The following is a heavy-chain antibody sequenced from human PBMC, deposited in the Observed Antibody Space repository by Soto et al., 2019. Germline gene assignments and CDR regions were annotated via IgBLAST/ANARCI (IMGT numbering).Heavy chain of an antibody. D-gene: IGHD6-19*01. Sequence: DVRLVESGGGLVQPGGSLRLSCAASSFTFSSYWLSWVRQAPGKGLEWVATIKQDGSENYYVDSVKGRFTISRDNAKNSIYLQMSSLRADDTAVYYFARDGPFISVAAPAFQYAMDVWGQGTTVTVS. V-gene: IGHV3-7*03. J-gene: IGHJ6*02. CDR1: SFTFSSYW. CDR3: ARDGPFISVAAPAFQYAMDV. CDR2: IKQDGSEN.